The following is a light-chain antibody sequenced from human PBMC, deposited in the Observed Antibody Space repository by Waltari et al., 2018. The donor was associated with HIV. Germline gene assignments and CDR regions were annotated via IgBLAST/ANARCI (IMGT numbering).Light chain of an antibody. Sequence: QSVLTQPPSVSAAPGQKVTISCSGSSSNIGSTYVSWYQQFPGTAPKLLIYDNDQRPSGIPDRFSGSKSGTSTTLGISGLQTGDEADYYCAAWDDSLSAWVFGGGTKLTVL. J-gene: IGLJ3*02. CDR2: DND. CDR1: SSNIGSTY. CDR3: AAWDDSLSAWV. V-gene: IGLV1-51*01.